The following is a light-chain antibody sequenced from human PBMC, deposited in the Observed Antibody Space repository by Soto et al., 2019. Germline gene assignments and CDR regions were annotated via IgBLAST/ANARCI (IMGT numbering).Light chain of an antibody. J-gene: IGKJ3*01. CDR2: SAS. V-gene: IGKV3-15*01. CDR3: QQYNKWPLT. Sequence: DIVLTQSPGTLSLSPGERATLSCRASQSVNNNVACYQQKPGHTPRLLIYSASIGATGTPARFSGSGSGSDFTLTISSLQSEDFAVYYCQQYNKWPLTFGPGTKVDIK. CDR1: QSVNNN.